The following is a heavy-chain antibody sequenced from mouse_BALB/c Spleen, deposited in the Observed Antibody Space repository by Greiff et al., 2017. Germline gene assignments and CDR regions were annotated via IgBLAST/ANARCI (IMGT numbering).Heavy chain of an antibody. CDR3: ARSMITTRADAIDY. D-gene: IGHD2-4*01. CDR2: ISYSGST. CDR1: GYSITSDYA. J-gene: IGHJ4*01. Sequence: EVKLQESGPGLVKPSQSLSLTCTVTGYSITSDYAWNWIRQFPGNKLEWMGYISYSGSTSYNPSLKSRISITRDTSKNQFFLQLNSVTTEDTATYYCARSMITTRADAIDYWGQGTSVTVSS. V-gene: IGHV3-2*02.